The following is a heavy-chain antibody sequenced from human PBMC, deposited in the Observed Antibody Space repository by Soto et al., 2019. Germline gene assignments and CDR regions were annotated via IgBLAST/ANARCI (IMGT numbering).Heavy chain of an antibody. J-gene: IGHJ4*02. V-gene: IGHV3-72*01. CDR3: ASPTTESTTAAY. D-gene: IGHD1-1*01. CDR2: TRGKSSNYVT. CDR1: GFSFSDQY. Sequence: GESLTPACLLSGFSFSDQYMEWVRQAPGKGLEWVGRTRGKSSNYVTSYDASVRGRFTIYRDESKNTLHLQMDSLKTADTALYYRASPTTESTTAAYWGQGILVTVSS.